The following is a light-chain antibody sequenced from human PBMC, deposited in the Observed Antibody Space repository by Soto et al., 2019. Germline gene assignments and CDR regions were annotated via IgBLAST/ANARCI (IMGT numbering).Light chain of an antibody. CDR1: SSDVGTYNY. CDR3: SSYTSSSTYV. J-gene: IGLJ1*01. V-gene: IGLV2-14*01. CDR2: EVS. Sequence: QAVVTQPASVSGSPGQSITISCTGTSSDVGTYNYVSWYQLHPGKAPKLMVYEVSNRPSGVSNRFSGSKSGNTASLTISGLQAEDEADYHCSSYTSSSTYVFGTGTKVTVL.